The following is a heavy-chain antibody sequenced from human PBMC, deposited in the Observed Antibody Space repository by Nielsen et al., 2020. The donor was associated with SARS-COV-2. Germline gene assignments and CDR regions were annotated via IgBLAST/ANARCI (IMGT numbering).Heavy chain of an antibody. CDR1: GGTFSSYA. V-gene: IGHV1-18*01. J-gene: IGHJ2*01. Sequence: ASVKVSCKASGGTFSSYAISWVRQAPGQGLEWMGWISAYNGNTNYAQKLQGRVTMTTDTSTSTAYMELRSLRSDDTAVYYCARTYSRIWYFDLWGRGTLVTVSS. CDR2: ISAYNGNT. D-gene: IGHD6-13*01. CDR3: ARTYSRIWYFDL.